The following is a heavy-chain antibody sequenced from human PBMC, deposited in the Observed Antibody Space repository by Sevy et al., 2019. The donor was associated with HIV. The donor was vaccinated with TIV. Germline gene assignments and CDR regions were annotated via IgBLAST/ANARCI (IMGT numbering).Heavy chain of an antibody. J-gene: IGHJ5*02. CDR2: ISGSGGST. V-gene: IGHV3-23*01. D-gene: IGHD2-2*01. Sequence: GGSLRLSCAASGFTFSSYAMSWVRQAPGKGLEWVSAISGSGGSTYYADSVKGRFTISRDNSKNTLYLQMNSLRAEDTAVYCCAKVAFVVVPAAIGGNWFDPWGQGTLVTVSS. CDR3: AKVAFVVVPAAIGGNWFDP. CDR1: GFTFSSYA.